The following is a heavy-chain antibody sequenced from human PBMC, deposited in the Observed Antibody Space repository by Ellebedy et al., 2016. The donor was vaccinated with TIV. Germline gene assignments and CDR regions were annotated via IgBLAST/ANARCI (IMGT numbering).Heavy chain of an antibody. Sequence: PGGSLRLSCAASGFTLSGSTIHWVRQASGKGLEWVGRIRSKANSYATAYAASVKGRFTISRDDSKNTAYLQMTNLRVENTAVYYCARDRHCVADRCYSVWGQGTLVTVSS. D-gene: IGHD2-15*01. CDR3: ARDRHCVADRCYSV. CDR2: IRSKANSYAT. V-gene: IGHV3-73*01. J-gene: IGHJ4*02. CDR1: GFTLSGST.